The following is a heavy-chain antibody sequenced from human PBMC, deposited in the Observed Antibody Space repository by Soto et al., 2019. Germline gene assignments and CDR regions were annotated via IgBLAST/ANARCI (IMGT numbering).Heavy chain of an antibody. CDR2: IIPIFGTA. CDR3: ARVAAAGYYYYYYGMDV. CDR1: GGTFSSYA. V-gene: IGHV1-69*06. D-gene: IGHD6-13*01. Sequence: SVKVSCKASGGTFSSYAISWVRQAPGQGLELMGGIIPIFGTANYAQKFQGRVTITADKSTSTAYMELSSLRSEDTAVYYCARVAAAGYYYYYYGMDVWGQGTTVTVYS. J-gene: IGHJ6*02.